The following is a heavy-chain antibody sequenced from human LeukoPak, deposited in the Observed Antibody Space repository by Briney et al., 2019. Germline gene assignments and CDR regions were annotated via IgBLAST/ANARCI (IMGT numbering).Heavy chain of an antibody. D-gene: IGHD3-10*01. CDR2: INHSGST. Sequence: SETLSLTCAVYGGSFSGYYWSWIRQPPGKGLEWIGEINHSGSTNYNPSLKSRVTISVDTSKNQFSLKLSSVTAADTAVYYCAREARGLLWFGETAWGQGTLVTVSS. J-gene: IGHJ5*02. CDR1: GGSFSGYY. CDR3: AREARGLLWFGETA. V-gene: IGHV4-34*01.